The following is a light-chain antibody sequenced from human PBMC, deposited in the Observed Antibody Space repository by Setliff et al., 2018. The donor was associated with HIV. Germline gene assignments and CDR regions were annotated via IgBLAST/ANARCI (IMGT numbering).Light chain of an antibody. CDR1: GTDVGYYDL. CDR2: EVN. J-gene: IGLJ1*01. Sequence: QSALTQPASVSGPPGQSITISCTGTGTDVGYYDLVSWYQQHSGKAPKFLMFEVNKRPTGVSDRFSGSKSGNTASLTISGLQAEDEAVYYCCSYAGFDTYVFGSGTKVTVL. V-gene: IGLV2-23*02. CDR3: CSYAGFDTYV.